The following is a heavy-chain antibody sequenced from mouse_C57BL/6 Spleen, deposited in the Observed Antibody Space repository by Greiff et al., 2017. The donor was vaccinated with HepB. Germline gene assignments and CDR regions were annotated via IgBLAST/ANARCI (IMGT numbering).Heavy chain of an antibody. D-gene: IGHD1-1*01. Sequence: QVQLKQSGAELVKPGASVKLSCKASGYTFTSYWMQWVKQRPGQGLEWIGEIDPSDSYTNYNQKFKGKATLTVDTSSSTAYMQLSSLTYEDSAVYDCARGGYYYDSSYEFYFDYWGQGTTLTVSS. CDR3: ARGGYYYDSSYEFYFDY. V-gene: IGHV1-50*01. J-gene: IGHJ2*01. CDR1: GYTFTSYW. CDR2: IDPSDSYT.